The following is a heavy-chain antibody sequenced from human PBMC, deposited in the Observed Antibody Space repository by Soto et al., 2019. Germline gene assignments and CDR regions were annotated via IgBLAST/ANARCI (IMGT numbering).Heavy chain of an antibody. CDR1: GGTFSSYA. CDR3: ARGDSGWSADEIAFDI. D-gene: IGHD3-10*01. V-gene: IGHV1-69*13. Sequence: SVKVSCKTSGGTFSSYAISWVRQAPGQGLEWMGGIIPIFGTANYAQKFQGRVTITADESTSTAYMELNSLRAEDTAVYYCARGDSGWSADEIAFDIWGQGTMVTVSS. J-gene: IGHJ3*02. CDR2: IIPIFGTA.